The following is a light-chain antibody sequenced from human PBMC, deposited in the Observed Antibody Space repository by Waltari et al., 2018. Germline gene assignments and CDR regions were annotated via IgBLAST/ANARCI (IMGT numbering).Light chain of an antibody. CDR1: SSDVGGYNS. J-gene: IGLJ2*01. CDR2: EVT. Sequence: QSALTQPPSASGSPGQSVTISCTGTSSDVGGYNSVSWYQQPPGEAPKLVVSEVTTRPAGVPARFSGSKSGNTASLTVSGLQAEDEADYYCSSYAGSNNLVFGGGTKLTVL. V-gene: IGLV2-8*01. CDR3: SSYAGSNNLV.